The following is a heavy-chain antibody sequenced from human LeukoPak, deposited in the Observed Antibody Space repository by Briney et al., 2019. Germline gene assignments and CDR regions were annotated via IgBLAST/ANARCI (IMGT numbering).Heavy chain of an antibody. J-gene: IGHJ4*02. CDR2: MNQDGSDK. V-gene: IGHV3-7*01. Sequence: GGSLRLSCAASGFPFSSYWMSWVRQAPGKGLEWVANMNQDGSDKYYVDSVKGRFTISRDNAKNSLYLQMNSLRAEDTAVYYCARGSITMVRSKFDYWGQGTLVTVSS. D-gene: IGHD3-10*01. CDR1: GFPFSSYW. CDR3: ARGSITMVRSKFDY.